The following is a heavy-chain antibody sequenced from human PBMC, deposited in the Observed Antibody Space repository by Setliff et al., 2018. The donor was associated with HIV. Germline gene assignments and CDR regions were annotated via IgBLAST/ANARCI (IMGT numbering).Heavy chain of an antibody. D-gene: IGHD3-3*01. Sequence: PSETLSLTCTVSGGSISSSSYYWGWIRQPPGKGLEWIGSIYYSGSTYYNPSLKSRVTISVDTSKNQFSLKLSSVTAADTAVYYCHYNFWSGLYYLDYWGQGTLVTVSS. CDR1: GGSISSSSYY. CDR2: IYYSGST. V-gene: IGHV4-39*01. J-gene: IGHJ4*02. CDR3: HYNFWSGLYYLDY.